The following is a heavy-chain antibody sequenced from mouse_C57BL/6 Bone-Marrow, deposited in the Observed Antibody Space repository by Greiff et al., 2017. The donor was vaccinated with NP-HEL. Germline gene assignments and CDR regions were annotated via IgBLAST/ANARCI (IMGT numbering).Heavy chain of an antibody. CDR2: ISSGGSYT. CDR1: GFTFSSYG. J-gene: IGHJ1*03. CDR3: ARHYSNTGYFDV. Sequence: EVQGVESGGDLVKPGGSLKLSCAASGFTFSSYGMSWVRQTPDKRLEWVATISSGGSYTYYPDSVKGRFTISRDNAKNTLYLQMSSLKSEDTAMYYCARHYSNTGYFDVWGTGTTVTVSS. D-gene: IGHD2-5*01. V-gene: IGHV5-6*01.